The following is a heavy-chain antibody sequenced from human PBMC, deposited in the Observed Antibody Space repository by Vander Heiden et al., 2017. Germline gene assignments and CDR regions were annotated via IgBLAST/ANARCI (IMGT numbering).Heavy chain of an antibody. D-gene: IGHD1-7*01. J-gene: IGHJ5*02. CDR3: APSRNWNYWFDP. Sequence: QITLKESGPTLVKPTQTLTLTCTFSGFSLSTSGVGVGWIRQPPGKALEWLALIYWNDDKRYSPALKSRLTITKDTSKNQVVLTMTNMDPVDTATYYCAPSRNWNYWFDPWGQGTLVTVYS. CDR2: IYWNDDK. CDR1: GFSLSTSGVG. V-gene: IGHV2-5*01.